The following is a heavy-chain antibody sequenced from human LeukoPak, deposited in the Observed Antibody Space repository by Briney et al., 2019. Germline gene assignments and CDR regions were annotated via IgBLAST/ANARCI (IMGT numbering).Heavy chain of an antibody. D-gene: IGHD1-26*01. V-gene: IGHV3-9*01. CDR2: IVWNTAAT. Sequence: PGGPLRPCSAACGSTCGNYAMHWGRQPPGKGLEGAAGIVWNTAATAYADSMRGRFTISRDNAKNSLYLQMNSLRVEDTAFYFCAIRKLGTYYFDYWGQGPLVTVSS. CDR3: AIRKLGTYYFDY. CDR1: GSTCGNYA. J-gene: IGHJ4*02.